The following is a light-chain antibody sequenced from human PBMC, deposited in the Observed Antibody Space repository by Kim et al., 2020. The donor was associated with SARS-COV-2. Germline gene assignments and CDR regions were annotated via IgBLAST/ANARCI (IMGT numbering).Light chain of an antibody. CDR2: GAS. J-gene: IGKJ3*01. CDR1: QGISNY. V-gene: IGKV1-27*01. Sequence: DIQMTQSPSSLSASVGDRVTITCRASQGISNYLAWYQQKPGKVPKLLIYGASTLESGVPSRFSGSGSGTDFTLTISSLQTEDVAAYYCQKYNSVPFTFGPGTKVDIK. CDR3: QKYNSVPFT.